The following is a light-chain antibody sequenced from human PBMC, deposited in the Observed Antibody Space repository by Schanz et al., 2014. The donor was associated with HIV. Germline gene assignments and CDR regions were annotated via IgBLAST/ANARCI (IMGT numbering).Light chain of an antibody. CDR3: QQYGSSPLFT. CDR1: QSVSSSY. Sequence: EIVLTQSPGTLSLSPGERATLSCRASQSVSSSYLAWYQQKPGQAPRLLIYGASSRATGIPDRFSGSGSGTDFTLTISGLEPEDFAVYYCQQYGSSPLFTFGPGTKVDLK. V-gene: IGKV3-20*01. CDR2: GAS. J-gene: IGKJ3*01.